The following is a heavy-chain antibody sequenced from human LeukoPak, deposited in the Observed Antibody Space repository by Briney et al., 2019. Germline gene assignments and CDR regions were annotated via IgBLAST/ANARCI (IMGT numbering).Heavy chain of an antibody. J-gene: IGHJ4*02. CDR3: AKVVGRGSGDPD. CDR1: GFTFSSYA. D-gene: IGHD7-27*01. CDR2: ISVSGGST. V-gene: IGHV3-23*01. Sequence: PGQSLRLSCAVSGFTFSSYAMSWVRPAPGQGLGWVSTISVSGGSTYYADSVKGRFTISRDNSKNTLYLQMNSLRAEDTAVYYCAKVVGRGSGDPDWGQGTLVTVSS.